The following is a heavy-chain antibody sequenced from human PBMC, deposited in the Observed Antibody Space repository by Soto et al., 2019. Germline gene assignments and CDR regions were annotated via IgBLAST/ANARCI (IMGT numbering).Heavy chain of an antibody. Sequence: SVNVSCKANGGTFSSYAIRWVRQAPGQGLEWMGGVIPIFGTANYAQKFQGRVTITADESTSTAYMELSSLRSEDTAVYYCARDIRSGLFDYWGQGTLVTVSS. CDR3: ARDIRSGLFDY. D-gene: IGHD3-3*01. V-gene: IGHV1-69*13. CDR1: GGTFSSYA. CDR2: VIPIFGTA. J-gene: IGHJ4*02.